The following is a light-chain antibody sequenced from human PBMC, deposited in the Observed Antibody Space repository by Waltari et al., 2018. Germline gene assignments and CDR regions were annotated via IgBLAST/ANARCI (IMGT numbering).Light chain of an antibody. V-gene: IGLV2-14*03. Sequence: QSVLTQPASVSGSPGQPITISCTGTNSDIGSYSYVSWYQHYPGKAPKLIIYDLTERPSWVSTRFSGSKSGNTASLTISGLQADDEADYFCSSYTGRGTVIFGRGTMVTVL. CDR1: NSDIGSYSY. CDR3: SSYTGRGTVI. J-gene: IGLJ2*01. CDR2: DLT.